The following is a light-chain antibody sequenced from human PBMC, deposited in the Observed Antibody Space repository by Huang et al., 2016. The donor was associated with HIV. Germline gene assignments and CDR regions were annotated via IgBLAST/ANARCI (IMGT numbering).Light chain of an antibody. CDR2: SAS. V-gene: IGKV1-8*01. CDR1: PGISSD. Sequence: AIRLTQSPSSLSASTGDRVTITCRASPGISSDLAWYQQKPGKAPKLLISSASTLQSGVPSRFSGSGFGTDFTLTSSSLQSEDLGTYHCQQYYTYPHSFGQGTKLEIK. CDR3: QQYYTYPHS. J-gene: IGKJ2*03.